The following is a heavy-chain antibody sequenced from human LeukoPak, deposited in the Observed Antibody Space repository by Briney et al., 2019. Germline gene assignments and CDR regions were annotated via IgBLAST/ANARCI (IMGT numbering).Heavy chain of an antibody. D-gene: IGHD6-19*01. CDR3: ARLVHSSGWYKSGGFDY. CDR1: GGSISSSSYY. V-gene: IGHV4-39*01. CDR2: IYYSGST. Sequence: PSETLSLTCTVSGGSISSSSYYWGWIRQPPGKGLEWTGSIYYSGSTYYNPSLKSRVTISVDTSKNQFSLKLSSVTAADTAVYYCARLVHSSGWYKSGGFDYWGQGTLVTVSS. J-gene: IGHJ4*02.